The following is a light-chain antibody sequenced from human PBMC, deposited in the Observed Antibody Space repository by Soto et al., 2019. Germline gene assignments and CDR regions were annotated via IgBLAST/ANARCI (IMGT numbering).Light chain of an antibody. CDR2: AAS. CDR3: QQYGSSPLT. Sequence: EIQMTQSPSTLSASVGDRVTITCRASQSISSWLAWYQQKPGKAPKLLIYAASSLQSGVPSRFSGSGSGTDFTLTISRLEPEDFAVYYCQQYGSSPLTFGPGTKVDIK. V-gene: IGKV1-5*01. CDR1: QSISSW. J-gene: IGKJ3*01.